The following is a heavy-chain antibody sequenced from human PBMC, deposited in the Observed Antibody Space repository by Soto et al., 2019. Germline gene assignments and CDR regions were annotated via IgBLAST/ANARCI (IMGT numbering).Heavy chain of an antibody. V-gene: IGHV3-23*01. Sequence: EVQLLESGGGVVQPGGSLRLSCAASGFTFSTYALTWVRQAPGKGLQWVSTISPGGGTYYADSVKGRFTVSRDNSKNTLYLQMNSLSPEDTALYYCAKGGIGFFDYWGQGTLVTVSS. CDR2: ISPGGGT. D-gene: IGHD6-13*01. CDR1: GFTFSTYA. CDR3: AKGGIGFFDY. J-gene: IGHJ4*02.